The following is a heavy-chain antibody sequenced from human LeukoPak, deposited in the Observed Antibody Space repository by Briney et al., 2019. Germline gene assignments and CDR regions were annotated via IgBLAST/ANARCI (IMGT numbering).Heavy chain of an antibody. Sequence: PSGTLSLTCAVSGVSISSTNWWSWVRQPPGKGLEWIGEVYYSGSTNYNPSLKSRVTISVDKSKNQFSLKLSSVTAADTAVYYCASSEWGLSVFVYWGQGTLVTVSS. CDR3: ASSEWGLSVFVY. CDR1: GVSISSTNW. D-gene: IGHD1-26*01. CDR2: VYYSGST. J-gene: IGHJ4*02. V-gene: IGHV4-4*02.